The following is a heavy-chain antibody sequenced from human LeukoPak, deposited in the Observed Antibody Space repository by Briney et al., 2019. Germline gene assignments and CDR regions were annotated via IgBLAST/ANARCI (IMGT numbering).Heavy chain of an antibody. CDR2: IIPILGIA. CDR1: GGTFSSYA. D-gene: IGHD2-2*03. J-gene: IGHJ4*02. Sequence: ASVKVSCKASGGTFSSYAISWVRQAPGQGLEWMGRIIPILGIANYAQKFQGRVTITADKSTSTAYMELSSLRSEDTAVYYCASERKNGYCSSTSCRAYYFDYWGQGTLVTVSS. V-gene: IGHV1-69*04. CDR3: ASERKNGYCSSTSCRAYYFDY.